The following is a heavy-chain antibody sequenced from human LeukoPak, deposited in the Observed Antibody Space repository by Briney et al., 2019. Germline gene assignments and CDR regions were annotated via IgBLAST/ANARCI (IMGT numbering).Heavy chain of an antibody. CDR3: ARDFWGYCSSTSCYSYYYYMDV. D-gene: IGHD2-2*01. V-gene: IGHV1-18*01. Sequence: ASVKVSCKASGYTFTSYGISWVRQAPGQGLEWMGWISAYNGNTNYAQKLQGRVTMTTDTSTSTAYMELRSLRSDDTAVYYCARDFWGYCSSTSCYSYYYYMDVWGKGTTVTISS. J-gene: IGHJ6*03. CDR1: GYTFTSYG. CDR2: ISAYNGNT.